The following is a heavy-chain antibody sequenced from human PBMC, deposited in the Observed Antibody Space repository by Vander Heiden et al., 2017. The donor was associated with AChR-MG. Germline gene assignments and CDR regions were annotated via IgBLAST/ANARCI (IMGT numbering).Heavy chain of an antibody. V-gene: IGHV3-21*01. D-gene: IGHD2-2*01. CDR2: ISSSSSFI. Sequence: EVQLVASGGGLVKPGGSLSLSCAASGFTFSSYSMNWVRQAPGKGLEWVSSISSSSSFIYYADSVKGRFTISRDNAKNSLYLQMNSLRAEDTAVYYCARGMEAVVVEGVWGQGTTVTVSS. CDR3: ARGMEAVVVEGV. CDR1: GFTFSSYS. J-gene: IGHJ6*02.